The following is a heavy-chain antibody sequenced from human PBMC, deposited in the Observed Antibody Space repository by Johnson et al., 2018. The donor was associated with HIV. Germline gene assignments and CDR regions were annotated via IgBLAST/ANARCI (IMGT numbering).Heavy chain of an antibody. D-gene: IGHD1-26*01. CDR2: IWYDGSNK. CDR3: ARVGADAFDI. CDR1: GFSFSSYG. Sequence: VQLVESGGGVVQPGRSLRLSCATSGFSFSSYGMYWVRQAPGKGLEWVAVIWYDGSNKYYADSVKGRFTISRDNSKNTLYLQMNSLRAEDTAVYYCARVGADAFDIWGQGTMVTVSS. V-gene: IGHV3-33*01. J-gene: IGHJ3*02.